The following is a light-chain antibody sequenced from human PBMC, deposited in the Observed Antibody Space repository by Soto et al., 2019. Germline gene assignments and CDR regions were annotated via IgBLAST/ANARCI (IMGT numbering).Light chain of an antibody. CDR1: QSVSSSY. CDR3: QRYGSSPSYT. V-gene: IGKV3-20*01. J-gene: IGKJ2*01. Sequence: EIVLTQSPGTLSLSPGERATLSCRASQSVSSSYLAWYQQKPGQAPRLLIYGASSRATGIPDRFSGSGSGKDFTLTISRLEPEDLEVYYCQRYGSSPSYTFGQGTMLEIK. CDR2: GAS.